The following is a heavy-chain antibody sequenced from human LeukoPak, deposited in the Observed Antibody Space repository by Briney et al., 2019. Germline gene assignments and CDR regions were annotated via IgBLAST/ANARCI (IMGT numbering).Heavy chain of an antibody. CDR3: ARGYSYGSDYYYGMDV. D-gene: IGHD5-18*01. J-gene: IGHJ6*02. CDR2: ISGYNGNT. Sequence: ASVKVSCKASGYTFTSYTISWVRQAPGQGLEWMGWISGYNGNTKYAQKVQGRVTMTTDTSTSTAYMELRSLRSDDTAVYYCARGYSYGSDYYYGMDVWGQGTTVTVSS. V-gene: IGHV1-18*01. CDR1: GYTFTSYT.